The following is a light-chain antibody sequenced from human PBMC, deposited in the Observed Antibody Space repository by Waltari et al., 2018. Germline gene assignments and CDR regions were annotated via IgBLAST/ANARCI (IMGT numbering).Light chain of an antibody. CDR3: GSYTTNSPFAVV. Sequence: ALTQPASVSGSPGQSITISCSGTSHDIGHYDYVAWYLQHPATAPKLIIFAAPKRPSVISYRFSASKSGRKASLTISGLQAEDEGEYFCGSYTTNSPFAVVFGGGTKLTVL. V-gene: IGLV2-14*03. CDR1: SHDIGHYDY. J-gene: IGLJ2*01. CDR2: AAP.